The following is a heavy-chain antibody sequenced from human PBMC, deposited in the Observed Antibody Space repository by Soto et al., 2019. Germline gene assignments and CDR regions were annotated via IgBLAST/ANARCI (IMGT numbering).Heavy chain of an antibody. Sequence: QLQESGPGLVKPSETLSLTCSVSGDSINSDKYYWGWIRQPPGKGLEWIGSIYYRGNTYYNPSVQTRVTISLDKSKSQLSLTLNSVTAADSAVYFCARLEGLATISYYFDFWGQGAQVTLSS. CDR3: ARLEGLATISYYFDF. CDR1: GDSINSDKYY. D-gene: IGHD3-9*01. V-gene: IGHV4-39*01. J-gene: IGHJ4*02. CDR2: IYYRGNT.